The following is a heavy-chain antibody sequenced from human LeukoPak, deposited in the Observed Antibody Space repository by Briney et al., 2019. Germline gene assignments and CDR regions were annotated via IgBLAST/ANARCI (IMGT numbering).Heavy chain of an antibody. Sequence: ASVKVSCKASGYTFTSYYMHWVRQAPGQGLEWMGIINPSGGSTSYAQKFQGRVTTTRDMSTSTVYMELSSLRSEDTAVYYCAREAGTTSYTYYYMDVWGKGTTVTVSS. V-gene: IGHV1-46*01. CDR1: GYTFTSYY. CDR3: AREAGTTSYTYYYMDV. CDR2: INPSGGST. D-gene: IGHD1-1*01. J-gene: IGHJ6*03.